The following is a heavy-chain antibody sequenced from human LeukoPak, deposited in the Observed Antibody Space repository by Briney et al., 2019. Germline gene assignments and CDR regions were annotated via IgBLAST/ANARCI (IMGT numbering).Heavy chain of an antibody. CDR2: ISSTGDIT. J-gene: IGHJ3*02. D-gene: IGHD3-9*01. CDR3: LRYFDWTRAFDI. Sequence: GGSLRLSCAASGFTFSSYSMTWVRQVPGKGLEWVSSISSTGDITYYGDSVKGRFTSSRDNSKNTLYLQMNSLRAEDTAVYFCLRYFDWTRAFDIWGQGTMVTVSS. CDR1: GFTFSSYS. V-gene: IGHV3-23*01.